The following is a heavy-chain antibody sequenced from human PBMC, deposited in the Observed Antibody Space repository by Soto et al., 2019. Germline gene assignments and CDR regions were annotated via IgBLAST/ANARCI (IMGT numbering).Heavy chain of an antibody. CDR1: GFTFSSYS. CDR2: ISSSSSYI. CDR3: AREGSVAGATALDYYYMDV. D-gene: IGHD6-19*01. Sequence: GGSLRLSCAASGFTFSSYSMNWVRQAPGKGLEWVSSISSSSSYIYYADSVKGRFTISRDNAKNSLYLQMNSLRAEDTAVYYCAREGSVAGATALDYYYMDVWGKGTTVTVSS. V-gene: IGHV3-21*01. J-gene: IGHJ6*03.